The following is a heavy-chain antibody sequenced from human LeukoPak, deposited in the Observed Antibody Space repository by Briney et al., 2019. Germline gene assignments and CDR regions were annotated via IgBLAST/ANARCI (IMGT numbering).Heavy chain of an antibody. CDR3: ARGGIAAAGVYY. J-gene: IGHJ4*02. D-gene: IGHD6-13*01. CDR1: GYTFTGFY. Sequence: ASVKVSCKASGYTFTGFYMHWVRQAPGQGLEWMGWINPDSGGTNSAQKFQGRVTMTRDTSISTAYMELSRLRSDDTAVYYCARGGIAAAGVYYWGQGTLVTVSS. V-gene: IGHV1-2*02. CDR2: INPDSGGT.